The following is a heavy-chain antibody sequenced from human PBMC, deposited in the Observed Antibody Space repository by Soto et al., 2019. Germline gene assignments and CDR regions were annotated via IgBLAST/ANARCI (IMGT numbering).Heavy chain of an antibody. CDR3: AGTGPHYGFDV. V-gene: IGHV4-34*01. CDR2: VNHSGST. CDR1: GGSFRGYY. D-gene: IGHD2-8*02. Sequence: QVQLQQWGAGLLKPSETLSLTCAVYGGSFRGYYWSWIRQPPGKGLEWIGEVNHSGSTTYNSSLKSRVTISVDTASNQFSLRLTSATAADTAVYFCAGTGPHYGFDVWGQGTLVIVSS. J-gene: IGHJ3*01.